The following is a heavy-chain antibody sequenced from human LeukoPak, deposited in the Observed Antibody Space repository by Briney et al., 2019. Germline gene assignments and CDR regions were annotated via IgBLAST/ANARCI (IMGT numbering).Heavy chain of an antibody. V-gene: IGHV1-2*02. Sequence: ASVKVSCKASGYTFTGYYMHWVRQAPGQGLEWMGWINPSSGGTNYAQKFQGRVTMTRDTSISTAYMELSRLRSDDTAVYYCARAIAVAGTGGYWGQGTLVTVSS. CDR2: INPSSGGT. CDR1: GYTFTGYY. CDR3: ARAIAVAGTGGY. D-gene: IGHD6-19*01. J-gene: IGHJ4*02.